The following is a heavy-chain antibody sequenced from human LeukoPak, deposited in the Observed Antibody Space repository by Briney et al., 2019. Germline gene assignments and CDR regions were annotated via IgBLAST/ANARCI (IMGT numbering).Heavy chain of an antibody. CDR3: ARAEIVGATLDY. V-gene: IGHV4-59*01. J-gene: IGHJ4*02. Sequence: SETLSLTCTVSGGSISSYYWNWIRQPPGKGLEWVGFIDHSGSTNSNASLRSRVTISVDRSKNQLSLKLRSVIAADTAVYYCARAEIVGATLDYWGQGTLVTVSS. CDR2: IDHSGST. CDR1: GGSISSYY. D-gene: IGHD1-26*01.